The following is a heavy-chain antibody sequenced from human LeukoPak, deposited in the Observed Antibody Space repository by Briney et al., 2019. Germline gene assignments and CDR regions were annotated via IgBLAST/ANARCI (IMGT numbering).Heavy chain of an antibody. V-gene: IGHV3-23*01. Sequence: GGSLRLSCAASGFTFSSYAMSWVRQAPGKGLEWVSAISGSGGSTYYADSVKGRFTISRDNSKNTLYLQMNSLGAEDTAVYYCAKDGYYDTLHAAFDFWGQGTMVTVSS. CDR2: ISGSGGST. D-gene: IGHD3-9*01. CDR1: GFTFSSYA. J-gene: IGHJ3*01. CDR3: AKDGYYDTLHAAFDF.